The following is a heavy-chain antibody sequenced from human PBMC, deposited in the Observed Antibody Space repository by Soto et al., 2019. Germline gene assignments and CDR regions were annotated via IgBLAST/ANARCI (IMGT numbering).Heavy chain of an antibody. CDR3: ARDYERILTGYYGLMDV. CDR2: ISSSSSYI. V-gene: IGHV3-21*01. Sequence: PGGSLRLSCAASGFTFSSYSMNWVRQAPGKGLEWVSSISSSSSYIYYADSVKGRFTISRDNAKNSLYLQMNSLRAEDTAVYYCARDYERILTGYYGLMDVWGQGTTVTVSS. D-gene: IGHD3-9*01. J-gene: IGHJ6*02. CDR1: GFTFSSYS.